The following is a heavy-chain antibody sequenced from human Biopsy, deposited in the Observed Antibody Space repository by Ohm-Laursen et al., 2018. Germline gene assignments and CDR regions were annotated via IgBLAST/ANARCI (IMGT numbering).Heavy chain of an antibody. CDR2: INHRGTT. CDR1: GGSSSDYY. D-gene: IGHD3-16*01. CDR3: ARAVDYYDPYYYYGLDV. J-gene: IGHJ6*02. Sequence: GTLSLTCAVYGGSSSDYYWTWIRQPPGKGLEWIGEINHRGTTNYNPSLKSRVTISVDTSKNQFSLKLRSVTAADTAVYYCARAVDYYDPYYYYGLDVWGQGTTVTVSS. V-gene: IGHV4-34*01.